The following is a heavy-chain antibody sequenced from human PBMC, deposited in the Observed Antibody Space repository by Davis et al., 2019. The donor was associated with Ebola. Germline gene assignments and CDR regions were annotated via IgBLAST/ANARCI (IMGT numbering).Heavy chain of an antibody. D-gene: IGHD2-8*02. CDR2: ISSSSSYI. CDR3: ARDAITLVVGVYDI. J-gene: IGHJ3*02. V-gene: IGHV3-21*04. Sequence: GGSLRLSCAASGFTFSSYSMNWVRQAPGKGLEWVSSISSSSSYIYYADSVKGRFTISRDNAKNSLHLQMNSLRAEDTAVYYCARDAITLVVGVYDIWGQGTMVTVSS. CDR1: GFTFSSYS.